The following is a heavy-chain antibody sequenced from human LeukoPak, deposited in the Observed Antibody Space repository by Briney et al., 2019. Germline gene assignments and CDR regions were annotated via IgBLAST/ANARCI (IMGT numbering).Heavy chain of an antibody. CDR1: GGSISSGDYY. V-gene: IGHV4-30-4*01. CDR3: AREEARGGRPRFDY. D-gene: IGHD4-23*01. CDR2: IYYSGST. J-gene: IGHJ4*02. Sequence: SQTLSLTCTLSGGSISSGDYYWSWIRQPPGKGLEWIGYIYYSGSTYYNPSLKSRVTISVDTSKNQFSLKPSSVTAADTAVYYCAREEARGGRPRFDYWGQGTLVTVSS.